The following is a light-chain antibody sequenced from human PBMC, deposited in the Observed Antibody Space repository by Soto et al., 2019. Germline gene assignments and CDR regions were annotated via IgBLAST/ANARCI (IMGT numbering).Light chain of an antibody. Sequence: QSVLTQPASVSGSPGQSISISYTGTGNDVGGYTFVSWYQQHPDKVPKLVIFDVNRRPSGVSDRFSGSKSVNAASLTISGLQAEDEADYYCCSYTATTTYVFGTGTKLTVL. J-gene: IGLJ1*01. CDR2: DVN. CDR3: CSYTATTTYV. CDR1: GNDVGGYTF. V-gene: IGLV2-14*03.